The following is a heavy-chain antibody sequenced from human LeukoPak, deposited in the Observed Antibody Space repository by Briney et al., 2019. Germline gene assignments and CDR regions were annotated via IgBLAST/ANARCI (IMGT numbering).Heavy chain of an antibody. CDR1: GGFIRSGGYY. D-gene: IGHD1-26*01. V-gene: IGHV4-30-2*01. CDR2: IYHSGST. CDR3: ARGEGPFDY. J-gene: IGHJ4*02. Sequence: PSETLSLTCTVSGGFIRSGGYYWSWIRQPPGKGLEWIGYIYHSGSTYYNPSLKSRVTISVDRSKNQFSLKLSSVTAADTAVYYCARGEGPFDYWGQGTLVTVSS.